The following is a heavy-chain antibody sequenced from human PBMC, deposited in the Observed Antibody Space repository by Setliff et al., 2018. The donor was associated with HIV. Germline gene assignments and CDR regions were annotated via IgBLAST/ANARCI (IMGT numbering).Heavy chain of an antibody. D-gene: IGHD3-22*01. V-gene: IGHV4-34*08. Sequence: PSETLSLTCAVYGGTISGYNWSWIRQPPGKGLEWIGEINHSGSTNYNPSLNSRVTISIDTSKNQFPLNLSSVTAADTAVYYCVKHFWTDYYDWRDTGAFDLWGQGTMVTVSS. CDR2: INHSGST. CDR1: GGTISGYN. CDR3: VKHFWTDYYDWRDTGAFDL. J-gene: IGHJ3*01.